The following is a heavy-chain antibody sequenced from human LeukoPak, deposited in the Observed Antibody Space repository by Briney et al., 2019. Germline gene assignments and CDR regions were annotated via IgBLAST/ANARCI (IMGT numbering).Heavy chain of an antibody. D-gene: IGHD6-13*01. V-gene: IGHV3-30*02. CDR3: ARFPPSRQAGGIAAAGTSPGVDY. J-gene: IGHJ4*02. CDR2: IRYDGSDK. CDR1: GFTFSSYG. Sequence: GGSLRLSCAASGFTFSSYGMHWVRQAPGKGLEWVAFIRYDGSDKYNADSVKGRCTISRDNSKNTLYLQMNSLRAEDTAVYYCARFPPSRQAGGIAAAGTSPGVDYWGQGTLVTVSS.